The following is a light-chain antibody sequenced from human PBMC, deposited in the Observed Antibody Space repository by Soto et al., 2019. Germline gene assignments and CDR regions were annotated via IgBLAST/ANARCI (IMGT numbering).Light chain of an antibody. V-gene: IGKV3-15*01. J-gene: IGKJ2*01. CDR2: GAS. CDR1: QSVSSN. Sequence: EVVMTQSPATLSVSPGERATLSCRASQSVSSNLAWYQQKPGQAPRLLIYGASTRATGISARFSGSGSGTDFTLNISSLQSEDFAVYYCQQYNNWPPITFGQGTKLEIK. CDR3: QQYNNWPPIT.